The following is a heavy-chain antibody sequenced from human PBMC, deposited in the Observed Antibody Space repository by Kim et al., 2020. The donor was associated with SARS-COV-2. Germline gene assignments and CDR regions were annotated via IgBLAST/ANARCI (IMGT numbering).Heavy chain of an antibody. V-gene: IGHV4-34*01. Sequence: SETLSLTCAVYGGSFSGYYWSWIRQPPGKGLEWIGEINHSGSTNYNPSLKSRVTISVDTSKNQFSLKLSSVTAADTAVYYCARGRGTMVRGGKYYYFDYWGQGTLVTVSS. CDR3: ARGRGTMVRGGKYYYFDY. CDR2: INHSGST. J-gene: IGHJ4*02. CDR1: GGSFSGYY. D-gene: IGHD3-10*01.